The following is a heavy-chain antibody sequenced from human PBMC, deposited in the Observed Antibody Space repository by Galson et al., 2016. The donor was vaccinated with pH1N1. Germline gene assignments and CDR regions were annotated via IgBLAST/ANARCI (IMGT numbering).Heavy chain of an antibody. V-gene: IGHV3-33*01. CDR3: VRESWRFGGDFDY. D-gene: IGHD2-15*01. CDR1: GFTFSNHA. Sequence: LRLSCAASGFTFSNHAMHWVRHVPGEGLDWVALIWYDGSNQYYTDSVKGRFTISRDNSNNTLYLQMKSLRVEDTAVYYCVRESWRFGGDFDYWGQGTLVAVSS. J-gene: IGHJ4*02. CDR2: IWYDGSNQ.